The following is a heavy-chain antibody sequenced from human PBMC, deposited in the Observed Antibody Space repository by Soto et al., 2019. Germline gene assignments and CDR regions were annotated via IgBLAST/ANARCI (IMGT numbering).Heavy chain of an antibody. CDR2: IYPSRST. J-gene: IGHJ4*02. Sequence: PSETLSLTCAVSGYSISSGYYWGWIRQPPGKGLEWIGSIYPSRSTYSNPSLKSRVTISVDTSKNQFSLKLSSVTAADTAMYYCASLSYWGQGTLVTVSS. CDR3: ASLSY. V-gene: IGHV4-38-2*01. CDR1: GYSISSGYY.